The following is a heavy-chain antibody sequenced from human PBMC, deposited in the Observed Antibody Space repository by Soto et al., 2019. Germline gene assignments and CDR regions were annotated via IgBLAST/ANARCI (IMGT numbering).Heavy chain of an antibody. Sequence: PSETLSLTCTVSGGSISSSSYYWGWIRQPPGKGLEWIGSIYYSGSTYYNPSLKSRVTISVDTSKNQFSLKLSSVTAADTAVYYCARHVDYYYDSSGSVTIAPVMDVWGQGTTVTVSS. V-gene: IGHV4-39*01. CDR1: GGSISSSSYY. CDR3: ARHVDYYYDSSGSVTIAPVMDV. J-gene: IGHJ6*02. CDR2: IYYSGST. D-gene: IGHD3-22*01.